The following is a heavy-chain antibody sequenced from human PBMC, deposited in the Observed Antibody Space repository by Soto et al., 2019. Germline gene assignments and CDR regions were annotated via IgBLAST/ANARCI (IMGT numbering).Heavy chain of an antibody. CDR3: AHDISARSVYGPFDY. Sequence: QITLKESGPTLVKATQTLTLTCTFSGFSLTTRGVGVAWIRQPPGKALEWLTLIYWDDDERYNPSLKNRLTITKDTSKTQVVLTMTHMDPVDTATYFCAHDISARSVYGPFDYWGQGIQVTVSS. D-gene: IGHD3-10*01. V-gene: IGHV2-5*02. CDR1: GFSLTTRGVG. CDR2: IYWDDDE. J-gene: IGHJ4*02.